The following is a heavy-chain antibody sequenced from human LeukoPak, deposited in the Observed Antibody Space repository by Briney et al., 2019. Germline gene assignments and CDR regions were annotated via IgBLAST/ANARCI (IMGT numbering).Heavy chain of an antibody. V-gene: IGHV3-21*01. CDR3: ARVRGQQLVSHDAFDI. J-gene: IGHJ3*02. Sequence: GGSLRLSCAASGFTFSSYSMNWVRQAPGKGLEWVSSISSSSSYIYYADSVKGRFTISRDNAKNSLYLQMNSLRAEDTAVYYCARVRGQQLVSHDAFDIWGQGTMVTVSS. CDR2: ISSSSSYI. D-gene: IGHD6-13*01. CDR1: GFTFSSYS.